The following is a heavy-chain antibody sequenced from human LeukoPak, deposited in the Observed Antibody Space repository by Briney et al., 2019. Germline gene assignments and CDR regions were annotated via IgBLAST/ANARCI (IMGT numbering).Heavy chain of an antibody. D-gene: IGHD3-16*02. CDR2: IYYSGST. CDR3: ARERYDYVWGSYRQTAWYMDV. CDR1: GGSISSFY. Sequence: SETLSLTCIVSGGSISSFYWSWLRQPTGKGLEWIGYIYYSGSTNYNPSLKSRVTISVDTSKNQFSLKLSSVTAADTAVYYCARERYDYVWGSYRQTAWYMDVWGKGTTVTISS. V-gene: IGHV4-59*01. J-gene: IGHJ6*03.